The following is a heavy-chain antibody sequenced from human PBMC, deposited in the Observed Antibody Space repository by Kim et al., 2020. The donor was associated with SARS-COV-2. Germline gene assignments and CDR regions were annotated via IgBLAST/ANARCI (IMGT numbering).Heavy chain of an antibody. D-gene: IGHD3-22*01. CDR3: ARQAYDSSGYVYFQY. CDR2: IYPNDSDT. V-gene: IGHV5-51*01. CDR1: GYRFTSYW. Sequence: GESLKIPCKSSGYRFTSYWIGWVRQMPGKGLEWMGIIYPNDSDTRYSPSFQGQVTISADKSISTAYLQWGSLKASDTAMYYCARQAYDSSGYVYFQYWGQGTLVTVSS. J-gene: IGHJ1*01.